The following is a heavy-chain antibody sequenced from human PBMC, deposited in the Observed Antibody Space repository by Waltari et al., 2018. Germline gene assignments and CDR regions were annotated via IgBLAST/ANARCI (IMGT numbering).Heavy chain of an antibody. D-gene: IGHD3-16*01. Sequence: QVQLHQWGAGLLKPSETLSLTCAVYGGSLSDYYWSWIRQPPGKGLEWIGEINHSGSANYNPSLKSRVIISVDTSKNHFSLKLSSVTAADTAVYYCARHLMGERGAFDVWGQGTMVTVSS. CDR1: GGSLSDYY. V-gene: IGHV4-34*01. J-gene: IGHJ3*01. CDR2: INHSGSA. CDR3: ARHLMGERGAFDV.